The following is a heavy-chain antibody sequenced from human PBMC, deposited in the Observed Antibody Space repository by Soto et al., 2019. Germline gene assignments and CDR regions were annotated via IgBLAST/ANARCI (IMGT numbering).Heavy chain of an antibody. Sequence: PGAYLKISCKSSGFSFTDYWIGWVRQMPGKGLESMGIIYPGDSDTRYRPSFQGQVTILANKSSTSAYLQWSSLKASDTAIYSCARLTDGAFVTYGFDVWGQGTTVTVSS. D-gene: IGHD2-8*01. V-gene: IGHV5-51*01. J-gene: IGHJ6*02. CDR1: GFSFTDYW. CDR3: ARLTDGAFVTYGFDV. CDR2: IYPGDSDT.